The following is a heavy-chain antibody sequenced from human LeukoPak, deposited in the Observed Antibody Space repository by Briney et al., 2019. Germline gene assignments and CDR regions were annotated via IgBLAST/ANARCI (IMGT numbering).Heavy chain of an antibody. CDR2: ITISGHTK. CDR1: GFYLNTYE. Sequence: AGSLRLSCVASGFYLNTYEMNWVRQVPGKGLEWIADITISGHTKNYADSVKGRFTISRDNAGPSLYLQMNSLRVEDTGVYYCARGDPHADLWGQGTLVTVSS. J-gene: IGHJ5*02. CDR3: ARGDPHADL. V-gene: IGHV3-48*03.